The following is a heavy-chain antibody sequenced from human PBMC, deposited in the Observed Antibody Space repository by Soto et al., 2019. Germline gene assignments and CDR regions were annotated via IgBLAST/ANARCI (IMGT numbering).Heavy chain of an antibody. V-gene: IGHV3-33*01. CDR3: ERDKKRGIEARRGLET. CDR1: VFTFISYG. D-gene: IGHD6-6*01. Sequence: GLSXRLSCAASVFTFISYGIHLFRHAPGKGLEWVAVIWYDGSNKYYADSVKGRFNISRDNSKNTLYLQMNSLRAEDTAVYYCERDKKRGIEARRGLETWGPGTLLKVYS. J-gene: IGHJ4*02. CDR2: IWYDGSNK.